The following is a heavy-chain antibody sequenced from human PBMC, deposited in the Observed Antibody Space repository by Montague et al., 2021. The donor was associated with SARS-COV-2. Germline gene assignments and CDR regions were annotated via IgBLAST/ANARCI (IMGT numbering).Heavy chain of an antibody. CDR2: TSDSGRT. D-gene: IGHD2-15*01. Sequence: SETLSLTCTVSGGSFSGYYWSWICQPPGRGLEWIGETSDSGRTNYKPSLKGRVTISVDTSKNQFSLRLSSVTAAETAVYYCARGYCSGSGCYYYYGMDVWGQGTTVTVSS. J-gene: IGHJ6*02. CDR1: GGSFSGYY. V-gene: IGHV4-34*01. CDR3: ARGYCSGSGCYYYYGMDV.